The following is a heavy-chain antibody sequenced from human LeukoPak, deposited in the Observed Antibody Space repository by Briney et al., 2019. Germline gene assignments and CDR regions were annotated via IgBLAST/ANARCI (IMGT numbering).Heavy chain of an antibody. CDR3: ASPTAGSIFDY. CDR1: GFTFSSYE. D-gene: IGHD6-13*01. J-gene: IGHJ4*02. Sequence: GGSLRLSCAASGFTFSSYEMNWVRQAPGKGLEWVSYISSSGSTIYYADSVRGRFTISRDNAKNSLYLQMNSLRAEDTAVYYCASPTAGSIFDYWGQGTLVTVSS. V-gene: IGHV3-48*03. CDR2: ISSSGSTI.